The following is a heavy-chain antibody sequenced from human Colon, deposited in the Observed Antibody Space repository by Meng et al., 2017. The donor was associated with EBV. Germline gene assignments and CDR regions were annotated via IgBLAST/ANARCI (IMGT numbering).Heavy chain of an antibody. Sequence: LPAPGPRPVKPSQTLSPTFTVSGGSVSSGGYYWTLIRQPPGKGLEWFGHIYYSGSTFYNPSLKWRVMISIDTSKNQFSLNLRSVTAADTAVYYCARVSSGWDYFDYWGQGTLVTVSS. CDR3: ARVSSGWDYFDY. D-gene: IGHD6-19*01. CDR2: IYYSGST. V-gene: IGHV4-31*03. CDR1: GGSVSSGGYY. J-gene: IGHJ4*02.